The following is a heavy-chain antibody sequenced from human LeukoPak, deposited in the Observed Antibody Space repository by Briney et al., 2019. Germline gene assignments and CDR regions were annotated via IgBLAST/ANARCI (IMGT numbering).Heavy chain of an antibody. CDR1: GXTFSNYW. Sequence: PGGSLRLSCAASGXTFSNYWMSWVRQAPGEGLEWVANIKQDGSEKYYVDSVKGRFTISRDNAKNSVYLQMNSLRDEDTAVYYCARGGSATYWFDNWGQGTLVTVSS. CDR2: IKQDGSEK. V-gene: IGHV3-7*04. CDR3: ARGGSATYWFDN. D-gene: IGHD3-10*01. J-gene: IGHJ4*02.